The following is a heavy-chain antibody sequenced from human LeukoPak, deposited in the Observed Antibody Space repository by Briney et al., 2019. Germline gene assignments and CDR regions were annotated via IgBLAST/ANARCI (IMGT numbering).Heavy chain of an antibody. Sequence: SETLSLTCTLSGGSISSYYWSWIRQPPGKGLEWIGYIYYSGSTNYNPSLKSRVTISVDTSKNQFSLKLSSVTAADTAVYYCARGADGTYYYGSGSYLLFRYFDYWGQGTLVTVSS. V-gene: IGHV4-59*01. CDR3: ARGADGTYYYGSGSYLLFRYFDY. CDR2: IYYSGST. CDR1: GGSISSYY. J-gene: IGHJ4*02. D-gene: IGHD3-10*01.